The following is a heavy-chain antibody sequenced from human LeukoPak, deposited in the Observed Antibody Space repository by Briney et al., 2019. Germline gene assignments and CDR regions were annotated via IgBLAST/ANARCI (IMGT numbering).Heavy chain of an antibody. CDR1: GGSVSSGSYY. V-gene: IGHV4-61*01. CDR3: ARDSSYADTANYYYYGMDV. D-gene: IGHD5-18*01. J-gene: IGHJ6*04. CDR2: IYYSGST. Sequence: KPSETLSLTCTVSGGSVSSGSYYWSWIRQPPGKGLEWIGYIYYSGSTNYNPSLKSRVTISVDTSKNQFSLKLSSVTAADTAVYYCARDSSYADTANYYYYGMDVWGKGTTATVSS.